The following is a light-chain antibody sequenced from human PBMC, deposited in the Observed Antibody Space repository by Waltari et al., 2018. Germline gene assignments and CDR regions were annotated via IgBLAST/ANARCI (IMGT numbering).Light chain of an antibody. Sequence: QSVLTQPPSASGTPGQRVTISCSGSSPKIGSNFVYWYQPLPGTAPKLLIYRNNQLPSGVPDRFSGSKSGTSASLAISGLRSEDEADYYCAPWDDSLSGPGVFGGGTKLTVL. J-gene: IGLJ3*02. CDR2: RNN. CDR1: SPKIGSNF. CDR3: APWDDSLSGPGV. V-gene: IGLV1-47*01.